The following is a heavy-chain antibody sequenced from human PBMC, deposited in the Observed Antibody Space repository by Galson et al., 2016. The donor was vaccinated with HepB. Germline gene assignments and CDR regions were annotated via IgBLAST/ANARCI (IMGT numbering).Heavy chain of an antibody. Sequence: SLRLSCAASGFTFSNYGMTWVRQAPGKGLEAVSSISRSGDSTDYADSVKGRFTISRDNSKNTLSLQMNSLTADDTAIYYCGQGRTAPAVWGKGTTVTVSS. CDR3: GQGRTAPAV. CDR1: GFTFSNYG. V-gene: IGHV3-23*01. J-gene: IGHJ6*04. CDR2: ISRSGDST.